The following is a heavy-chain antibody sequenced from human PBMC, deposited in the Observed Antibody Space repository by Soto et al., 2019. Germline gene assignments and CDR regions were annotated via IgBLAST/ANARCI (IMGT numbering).Heavy chain of an antibody. CDR3: AKEHHYRSSWSEFDY. J-gene: IGHJ4*02. CDR1: GFTFSSYA. D-gene: IGHD6-13*01. V-gene: IGHV3-23*01. Sequence: EVQLLGSGGGLVQPGGALRLSCAASGFTFSSYAMSWVRQAPGKGLEWVSAISGSGVSTYYADSVKGRSTISRNNSKNTLYLEMNSLRAEDTGVYYCAKEHHYRSSWSEFDYWGQGTLVTVAS. CDR2: ISGSGVST.